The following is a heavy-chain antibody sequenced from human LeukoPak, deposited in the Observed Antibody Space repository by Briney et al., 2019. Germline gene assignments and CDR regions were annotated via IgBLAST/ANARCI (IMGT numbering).Heavy chain of an antibody. CDR3: AKTRGASGWYNGFDY. V-gene: IGHV3-23*01. D-gene: IGHD6-19*01. J-gene: IGHJ4*02. Sequence: GGSLRLSCVASGFTLRSYGMSWVRPPPGKGLEWVSAISGSGGSTYYAGSVKGRFTISRDNSKNTLHVQMHSLRAEDTAVYYCAKTRGASGWYNGFDYWGQGTLVTVSS. CDR2: ISGSGGST. CDR1: GFTLRSYG.